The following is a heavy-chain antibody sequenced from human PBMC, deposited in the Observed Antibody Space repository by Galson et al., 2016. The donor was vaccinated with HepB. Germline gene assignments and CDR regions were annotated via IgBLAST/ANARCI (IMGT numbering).Heavy chain of an antibody. CDR2: LSYTGDK. Sequence: SETLSLTCSVSGDSVTSSTYYWSWIRQSPGKGPELIGSLSYTGDKDYNPSLRGRLTISVDTSRKQFSLRLHSVTAADSAVYYCARLVAAGMYAMDVWGQGTSVTVSS. CDR1: GDSVTSSTYY. V-gene: IGHV4-39*01. D-gene: IGHD6-13*01. CDR3: ARLVAAGMYAMDV. J-gene: IGHJ6*02.